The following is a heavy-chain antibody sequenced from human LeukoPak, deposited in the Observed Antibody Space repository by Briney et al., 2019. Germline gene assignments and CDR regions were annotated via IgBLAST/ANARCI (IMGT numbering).Heavy chain of an antibody. J-gene: IGHJ4*02. D-gene: IGHD3-10*01. CDR3: TTGSGNLHFHFDY. Sequence: GGSLRLSCAASGFTFSNAWMSWVRQAPGKGLEWVGRIKSKTDGGTTDYAAPVKGGFTISRDDSKNTLYLQMNSLKTEDTAVYYCTTGSGNLHFHFDYWGQGTLVTVSS. V-gene: IGHV3-15*01. CDR1: GFTFSNAW. CDR2: IKSKTDGGTT.